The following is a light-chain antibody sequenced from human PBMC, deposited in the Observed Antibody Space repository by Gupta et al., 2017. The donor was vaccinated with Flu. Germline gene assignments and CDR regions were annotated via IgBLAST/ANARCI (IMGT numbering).Light chain of an antibody. CDR3: QHYGDSPPFT. J-gene: IGKJ3*01. Sequence: ELELTQSLGTLSLSPGERASLSCRASQSVSSSHLAWYQQKPGQAPRLLIYGASSRSTGIPNRFSGSGSGTDFTLTVSRLEPEDFAVYYCQHYGDSPPFTFGPGTKVDIK. V-gene: IGKV3-20*01. CDR2: GAS. CDR1: QSVSSSH.